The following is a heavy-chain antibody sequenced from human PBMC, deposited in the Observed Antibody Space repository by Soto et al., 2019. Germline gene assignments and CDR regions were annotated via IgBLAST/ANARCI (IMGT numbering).Heavy chain of an antibody. CDR3: AKGGTTTNIILDS. J-gene: IGHJ4*02. Sequence: GGSLRLSFAASGFTSSNSAMSWVCQSPGKGLEWLSSIRGSGETTYYADSMKGRVTISRDNDKNTLYLQINSLTAGDTAVYYCAKGGTTTNIILDSWGPGTPVTVSS. CDR2: IRGSGETT. CDR1: GFTSSNSA. D-gene: IGHD1-1*01. V-gene: IGHV3-23*01.